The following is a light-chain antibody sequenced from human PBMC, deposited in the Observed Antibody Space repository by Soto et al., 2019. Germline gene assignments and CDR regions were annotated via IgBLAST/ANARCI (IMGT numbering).Light chain of an antibody. Sequence: DVQMTQSPSSLSAFVGDRVTITCRTSQSGGGHLIWYQQKPGQAPKLLIYTTSLLHRGVPSRFSGSGSGTDFTLTISNLQPEDSATYYCQQSYNSPRTFGQGTRVEIK. V-gene: IGKV1-39*01. CDR2: TTS. CDR3: QQSYNSPRT. CDR1: QSGGGH. J-gene: IGKJ1*01.